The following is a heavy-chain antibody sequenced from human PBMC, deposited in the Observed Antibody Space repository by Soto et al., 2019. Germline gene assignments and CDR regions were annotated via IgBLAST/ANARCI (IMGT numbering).Heavy chain of an antibody. V-gene: IGHV1-69*01. D-gene: IGHD2-15*01. CDR3: ARSQGGSSSLDIYYYYYYGMDV. Sequence: QVQLVQSGAEVKKPGSSVKVSCKAPGGTFSSYAISWVRQAPGQGLEWMGGIIPIFGTAKYAQKFQGRVTITADESTITVYMELSSLRSEDTAVYYCARSQGGSSSLDIYYYYYYGMDVWGQGTTVTVSS. CDR1: GGTFSSYA. CDR2: IIPIFGTA. J-gene: IGHJ6*02.